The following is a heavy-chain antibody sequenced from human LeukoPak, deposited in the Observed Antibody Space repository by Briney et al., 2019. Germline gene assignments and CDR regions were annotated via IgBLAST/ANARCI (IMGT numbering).Heavy chain of an antibody. CDR3: VGVVRYFDWYKRFDP. V-gene: IGHV4-34*01. Sequence: SETLSLTCAVYGGSFRGYYWSWIRQPPGKGLEWIGEINHSGSTNYNPSLKRRVTISVDTSKNQFSLKLSSVTAADAAVYYCVGVVRYFDWYKRFDPWGQGTLVTVSS. CDR1: GGSFRGYY. CDR2: INHSGST. D-gene: IGHD3-9*01. J-gene: IGHJ5*02.